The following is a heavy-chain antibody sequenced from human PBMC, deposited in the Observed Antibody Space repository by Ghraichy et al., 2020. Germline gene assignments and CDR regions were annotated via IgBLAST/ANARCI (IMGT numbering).Heavy chain of an antibody. CDR1: GFTFDDYA. V-gene: IGHV3-9*01. CDR3: AKVAAMGDFDY. CDR2: ISWNSGSI. J-gene: IGHJ4*02. Sequence: LRLSCAASGFTFDDYAMHWVRQAPGKGLEWVSGISWNSGSIGYADSVKGRFTISRDNAKNSLYLQMNSLRAEDTALYYCAKVAAMGDFDYWGQGTLVTVSS. D-gene: IGHD5-18*01.